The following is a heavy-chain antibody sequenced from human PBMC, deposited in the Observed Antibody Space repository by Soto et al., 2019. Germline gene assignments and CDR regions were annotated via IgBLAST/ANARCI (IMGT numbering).Heavy chain of an antibody. Sequence: ASVKVSCKASGYTFTGYYIHWVRQAPGQGLEWMGCINPDSGDIIYAQNFQDRVTMTTDTSINTAYMELYRLRSDDAAVYYCMRVLIGVTTDEAFDIWGQGTMVTVSS. V-gene: IGHV1-2*02. D-gene: IGHD4-17*01. CDR1: GYTFTGYY. CDR2: INPDSGDI. CDR3: MRVLIGVTTDEAFDI. J-gene: IGHJ3*02.